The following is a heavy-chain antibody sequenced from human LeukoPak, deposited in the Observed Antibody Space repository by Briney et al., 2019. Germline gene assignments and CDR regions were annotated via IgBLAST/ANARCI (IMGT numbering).Heavy chain of an antibody. CDR2: ISYDGSNK. CDR1: GFIFSSYA. V-gene: IGHV3-30-3*01. Sequence: GGSLRLSCATSGFIFSSYAMHWVRQAPGKGLEWVAVISYDGSNKYYADSVKGRFTISRDNSKNTLYLQMNSLRAEDTAVYYCARDGVGYSYGLFDYWGQGTLVTVSS. J-gene: IGHJ4*02. D-gene: IGHD5-18*01. CDR3: ARDGVGYSYGLFDY.